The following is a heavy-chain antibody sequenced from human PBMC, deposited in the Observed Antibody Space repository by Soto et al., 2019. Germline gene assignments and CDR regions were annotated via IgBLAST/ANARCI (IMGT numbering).Heavy chain of an antibody. CDR2: ISDTGTIT. CDR3: VRKYDSLGGYFDY. D-gene: IGHD3-16*01. Sequence: GGSLRLSCAASGFPVSNFEMNWVRQAPGKGLEWISYISDTGTITRYADSVKGRFTVSRDSAKTSLYLHLNSLRAEDTAIYYCVRKYDSLGGYFDYWGQGTLVTVSX. CDR1: GFPVSNFE. J-gene: IGHJ4*02. V-gene: IGHV3-48*03.